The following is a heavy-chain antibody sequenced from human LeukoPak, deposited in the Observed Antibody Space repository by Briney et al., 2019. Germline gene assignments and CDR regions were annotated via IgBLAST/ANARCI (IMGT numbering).Heavy chain of an antibody. D-gene: IGHD3-22*01. CDR3: ARATTEGISGYQLYYYYYMDV. CDR2: IYTSGST. CDR1: GGSISSGSYY. Sequence: PSETLSLTCTVSGGSISSGSYYWSWIRQPAGKGLEWIGRIYTSGSTNYNPSLKSRVTISVDTSKNQFSLKLSSVTAADTAVYYCARATTEGISGYQLYYYYYMDVWGKGTTVTISS. J-gene: IGHJ6*03. V-gene: IGHV4-61*02.